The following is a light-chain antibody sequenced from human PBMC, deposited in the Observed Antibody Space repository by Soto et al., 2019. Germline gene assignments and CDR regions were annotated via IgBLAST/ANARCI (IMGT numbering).Light chain of an antibody. J-gene: IGLJ1*01. V-gene: IGLV2-11*01. Sequence: QSALTQPRSVSGSPGQSVAISCTGTSRDVDAYDVVSWYQHHPGKAPKLIISEGSKRPSGVSHRFSGSKSGNTASLTISGLQAEDEADYFCCSFAGSFYVFGTGTKVTVL. CDR3: CSFAGSFYV. CDR1: SRDVDAYDV. CDR2: EGS.